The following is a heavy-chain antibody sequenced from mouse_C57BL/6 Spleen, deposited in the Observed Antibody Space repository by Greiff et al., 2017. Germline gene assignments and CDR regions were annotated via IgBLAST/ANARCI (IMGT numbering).Heavy chain of an antibody. J-gene: IGHJ2*01. V-gene: IGHV1-59*01. CDR2: IDPSDSYT. Sequence: VQLQQSGAELVRPGTSVKLSCKASGYTFTSYWMHWVKQRPGQGLEWIGVIDPSDSYTNYNQKFKGKATLTVDTSSSTAYMQLSSLTSEDSAVYYCARNWDYWGQGTTLTVSS. D-gene: IGHD4-1*01. CDR3: ARNWDY. CDR1: GYTFTSYW.